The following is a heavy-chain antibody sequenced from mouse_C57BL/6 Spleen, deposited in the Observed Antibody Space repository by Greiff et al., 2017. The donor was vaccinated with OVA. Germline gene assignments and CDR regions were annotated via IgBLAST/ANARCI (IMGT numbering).Heavy chain of an antibody. CDR1: GYTFTDYY. Sequence: EVKLQHSGPELVKPGASVKISCKASGYTFTDYYMNWVKQSNGKSLAWIGDINPNTGGTNYNQKFKGKATLTVDKSYSTAYMELRRLTSEDAAVYYFADSYYYCSSFQYFDVWGTGTTVTVSS. J-gene: IGHJ1*03. CDR3: ADSYYYCSSFQYFDV. CDR2: INPNTGGT. V-gene: IGHV1-26*01. D-gene: IGHD1-1*01.